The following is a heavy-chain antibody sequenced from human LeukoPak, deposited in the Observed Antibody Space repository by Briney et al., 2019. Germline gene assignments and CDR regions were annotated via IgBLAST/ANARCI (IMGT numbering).Heavy chain of an antibody. Sequence: GGSLRLSCVASGFIFSNFRMDWVRQAPGKGLEWISYITKTSTSMYYADSVKGRFTIPRDNGKNSLFLQMNSLRDADTAVYYCARGYDSGYYPPHLDYWGQGTLVTVSS. V-gene: IGHV3-48*02. J-gene: IGHJ4*02. D-gene: IGHD3-22*01. CDR2: ITKTSTSM. CDR1: GFIFSNFR. CDR3: ARGYDSGYYPPHLDY.